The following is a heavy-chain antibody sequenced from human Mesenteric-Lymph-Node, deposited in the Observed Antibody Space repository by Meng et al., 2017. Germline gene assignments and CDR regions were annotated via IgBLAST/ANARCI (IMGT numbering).Heavy chain of an antibody. Sequence: GGSLRLSCAASGFTFSSYAMHWVRQAPGKGLEWVAVISYDGSNKYYADSVKGRFTISRDNSKNTLYLQMNSLRAEDTAVYYCASLTCWNRKNTAMVTSYYYYGMDVWGQGTTVTGLL. CDR1: GFTFSSYA. CDR3: ASLTCWNRKNTAMVTSYYYYGMDV. J-gene: IGHJ6*02. D-gene: IGHD5-18*01. CDR2: ISYDGSNK. V-gene: IGHV3-30*01.